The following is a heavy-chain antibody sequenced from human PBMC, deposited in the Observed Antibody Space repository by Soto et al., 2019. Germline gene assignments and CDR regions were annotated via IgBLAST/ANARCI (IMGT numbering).Heavy chain of an antibody. CDR1: GGSIYRSGYY. V-gene: IGHV4-39*01. Sequence: PSETLSLTCTVSGGSIYRSGYYWGWIRQPPGRGLEWIGNIDYNGVTYSNPSLKSRVTISRDTSKNQFSLKLTSMTAADTALYYCGKVLVGATGHTDSDSWGPGTLVTRLL. CDR3: GKVLVGATGHTDSDS. J-gene: IGHJ4*02. CDR2: IDYNGVT. D-gene: IGHD2-15*01.